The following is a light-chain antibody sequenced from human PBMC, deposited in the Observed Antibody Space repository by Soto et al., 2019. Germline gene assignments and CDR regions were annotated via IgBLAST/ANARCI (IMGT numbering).Light chain of an antibody. CDR1: SSDIGNYNL. CDR3: CSYAGSITYV. V-gene: IGLV2-23*01. J-gene: IGLJ1*01. CDR2: EGS. Sequence: QSVLTEPASVSGSPGQSITISCIGTSSDIGNYNLVFWYQQHPGKAPKLMIYEGSKRPSGVSNRFSGSKSGNTASLTISGLQAEDEADYYCCSYAGSITYVFGTGTKVTVL.